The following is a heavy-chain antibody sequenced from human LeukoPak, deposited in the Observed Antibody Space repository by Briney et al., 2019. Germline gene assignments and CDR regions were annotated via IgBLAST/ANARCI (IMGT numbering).Heavy chain of an antibody. CDR2: ISSNGGST. Sequence: QPGGSLRLSCAASGFTFSSYAMHWVRQAPGKGLEYVSAISSNGGSTYYANSVKGRFTISRDNSKNTLYLQMGSLRAEDMAVYYCARSGYSSGWYLFGNMDVWGKGTTVTVSS. V-gene: IGHV3-64*01. D-gene: IGHD6-19*01. J-gene: IGHJ6*03. CDR1: GFTFSSYA. CDR3: ARSGYSSGWYLFGNMDV.